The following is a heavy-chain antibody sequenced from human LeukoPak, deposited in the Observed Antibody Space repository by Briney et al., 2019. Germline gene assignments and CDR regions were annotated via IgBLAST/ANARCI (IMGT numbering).Heavy chain of an antibody. CDR3: ARGSGYSDCVLDY. D-gene: IGHD5-12*01. CDR1: GGSIISSTFY. V-gene: IGHV4-39*07. CDR2: ISHTGST. J-gene: IGHJ4*02. Sequence: SETLSLTCTVSGGSIISSTFYWGWIRQSPGKGLEWIGSISHTGSTYYNPSLESRVTISVDRSKNQFSLKLTSVTAADTAVYYCARGSGYSDCVLDYWGQGNLVTVSS.